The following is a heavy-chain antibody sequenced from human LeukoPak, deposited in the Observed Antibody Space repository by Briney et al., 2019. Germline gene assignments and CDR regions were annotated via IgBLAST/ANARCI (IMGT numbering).Heavy chain of an antibody. J-gene: IGHJ6*02. V-gene: IGHV1-69*04. CDR3: ARYRVVPAAMSYYGMDV. CDR1: GGTFSSYA. CDR2: IIPILGIA. Sequence: RGASVKVSCKASGGTFSSYAISWVRQAPGQGLEWMGRIIPILGIANYAQKFQGRVTITADKSTSTAYMELSSLRSEDTAVYYCARYRVVPAAMSYYGMDVWGQGTTVTVSS. D-gene: IGHD2-2*01.